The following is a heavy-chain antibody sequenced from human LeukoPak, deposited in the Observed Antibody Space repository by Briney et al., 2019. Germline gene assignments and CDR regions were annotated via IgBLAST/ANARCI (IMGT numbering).Heavy chain of an antibody. CDR3: AKDHGSGKQLVGFSY. D-gene: IGHD6-6*01. CDR1: GFTFSSYG. V-gene: IGHV3-30*02. CDR2: IRYDGSNK. J-gene: IGHJ4*02. Sequence: GGSLRLSCAASGFTFSSYGMYWVRQAPGKGLEWVAFIRYDGSNKYYADSVKGRFTISRDNSKNTLYLQMNSLRAEDTAVYYCAKDHGSGKQLVGFSYWGQGTLVTVSS.